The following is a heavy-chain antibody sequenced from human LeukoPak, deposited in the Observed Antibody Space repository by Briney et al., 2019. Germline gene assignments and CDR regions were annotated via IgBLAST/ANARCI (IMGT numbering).Heavy chain of an antibody. Sequence: SETLSLTCAVYGGSFSGYYWSWIRQPPGKGLEWIGEINHSGSTNYIPSLKSRVTISVDTSKNQLSLKLSSVTAADTAVYYCARGGNVGLSYWGQGTLVTVSS. CDR3: ARGGNVGLSY. CDR1: GGSFSGYY. V-gene: IGHV4-34*01. CDR2: INHSGST. D-gene: IGHD1-26*01. J-gene: IGHJ4*02.